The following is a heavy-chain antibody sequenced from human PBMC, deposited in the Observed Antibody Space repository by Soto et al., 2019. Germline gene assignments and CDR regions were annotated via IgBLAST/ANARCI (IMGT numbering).Heavy chain of an antibody. CDR2: IFYSGST. Sequence: SETLSLTCTVSGGSISSSSYYWGWIRQPPGKGLEWIGSIFYSGSTYYNPSLKSRVTISVDTSKNQFSLKLSSVTAADTAVYYCARSGYSYGPNPLLYWGQGTLVTVSS. CDR3: ARSGYSYGPNPLLY. J-gene: IGHJ4*02. V-gene: IGHV4-39*07. CDR1: GGSISSSSYY. D-gene: IGHD5-18*01.